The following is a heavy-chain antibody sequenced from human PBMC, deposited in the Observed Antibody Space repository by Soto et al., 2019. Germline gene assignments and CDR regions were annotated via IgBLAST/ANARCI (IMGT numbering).Heavy chain of an antibody. CDR1: GGSISSYY. V-gene: IGHV4-59*01. Sequence: SETLSLTCTVSGGSISSYYRSWIRQPPGKGLEWIGYIYYSGSTNYNPSLKSRVTIPVDTSKNQFSLKLRSVTAADTAVYWCARDPVDGYAFFDNWGQGALVTVSS. CDR3: ARDPVDGYAFFDN. CDR2: IYYSGST. J-gene: IGHJ5*02. D-gene: IGHD5-12*01.